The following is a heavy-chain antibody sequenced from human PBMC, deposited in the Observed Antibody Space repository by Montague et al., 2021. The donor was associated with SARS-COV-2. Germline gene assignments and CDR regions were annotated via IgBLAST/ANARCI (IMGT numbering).Heavy chain of an antibody. CDR1: GGSISSSNW. CDR2: IYHSGST. CDR3: ARAGGRWQCPSYDFNWLDP. V-gene: IGHV4-4*02. J-gene: IGHJ5*02. D-gene: IGHD5-24*01. Sequence: SETLSLTCAVSGGSISSSNWWSWVRQPPGKGLEWIGEIYHSGSTNYNPSLKSRVTISVDKSKNQFSLKLSSVTAADTAVYYCARAGGRWQCPSYDFNWLDPWGQGTLVTVSS.